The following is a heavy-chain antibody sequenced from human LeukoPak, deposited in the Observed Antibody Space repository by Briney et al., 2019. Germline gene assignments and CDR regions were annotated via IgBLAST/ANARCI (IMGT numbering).Heavy chain of an antibody. V-gene: IGHV3-7*01. CDR3: ARDSPWLVGKDALDF. J-gene: IGHJ3*01. CDR1: GFTFRNYW. D-gene: IGHD6-19*01. CDR2: IKKDGSET. Sequence: PGGSLRLSWAAAGFTFRNYWMSWVRQAPGKGLDWVANIKKDGSETNYVDSVKGRFTLSRDNAKNSLYLQMNSLRPEDTAVYYCARDSPWLVGKDALDFWGQGTMVTVSS.